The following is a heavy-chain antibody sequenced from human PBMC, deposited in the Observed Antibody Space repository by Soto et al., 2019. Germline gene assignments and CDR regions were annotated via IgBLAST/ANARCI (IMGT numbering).Heavy chain of an antibody. V-gene: IGHV1-2*02. CDR3: ARCGGTFLAHLP. J-gene: IGHJ5*02. D-gene: IGHD3-10*01. CDR2: INPNSGAT. Sequence: ASVKVSCTSSGYTFTGYFIHWVRQAPGQGLEWMGWINPNSGATKYAQKFQGRVTMTRDTSISTAYMELTLLRSDDTAIYYCARCGGTFLAHLPWGEGTLVTVSS. CDR1: GYTFTGYF.